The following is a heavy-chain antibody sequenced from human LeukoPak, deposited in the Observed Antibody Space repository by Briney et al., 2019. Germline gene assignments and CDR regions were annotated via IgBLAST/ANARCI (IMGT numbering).Heavy chain of an antibody. CDR1: GFTFSSYV. D-gene: IGHD2-21*01. CDR2: ISGSGGNT. J-gene: IGHJ3*02. Sequence: PGGSLRLSCAASGFTFSSYVMSWVRQAPGKGLEWVSAISGSGGNTYHADSVKGRFSISRDNSKNTVYLQMNSLRVEDTAVYYCASPTPGGADLGDAFDIWGQGTMVTVSS. V-gene: IGHV3-23*01. CDR3: ASPTPGGADLGDAFDI.